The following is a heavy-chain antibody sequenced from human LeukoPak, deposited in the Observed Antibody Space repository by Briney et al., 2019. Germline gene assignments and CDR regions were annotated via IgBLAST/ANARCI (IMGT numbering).Heavy chain of an antibody. CDR1: GFTFDDYA. CDR2: ISWNGGSI. V-gene: IGHV3-9*01. CDR3: ARAGGYCSGGSCSGRDAFDI. J-gene: IGHJ3*02. D-gene: IGHD2-15*01. Sequence: GGSLRLSCAASGFTFDDYAMHWVRQAPGKGLEWVSGISWNGGSIGYADSVKGRFTISRDNAKNSLYLQMNSLRAEDTAVYYCARAGGYCSGGSCSGRDAFDIWGQGTMVTVSS.